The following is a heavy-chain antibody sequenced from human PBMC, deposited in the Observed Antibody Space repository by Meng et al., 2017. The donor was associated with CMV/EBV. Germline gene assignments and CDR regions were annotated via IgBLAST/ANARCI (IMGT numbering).Heavy chain of an antibody. Sequence: GESLKISCAASGFTVSSNYMSWVRQAPGKGLEWVSVIYSGGSTYYADSVKGRFTISRDNSKNTLYLQMNSLRAEDTAVYYCARDQPGDGYNEGAFDIWGQGTMVTVS. D-gene: IGHD5-24*01. CDR2: IYSGGST. V-gene: IGHV3-53*01. CDR3: ARDQPGDGYNEGAFDI. J-gene: IGHJ3*02. CDR1: GFTVSSNY.